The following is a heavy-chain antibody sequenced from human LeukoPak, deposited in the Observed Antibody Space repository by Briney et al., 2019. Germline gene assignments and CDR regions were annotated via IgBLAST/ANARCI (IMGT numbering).Heavy chain of an antibody. V-gene: IGHV1-69*13. Sequence: SVKVSCKASGGTFSSYAVSWVRQAPGQGLEWMGGIIPIFGTANYAQKFQGRVTITADESTSTAYMELSSLRSEDTAVYYCARESHIVVVTANFFFDYWGQGTLVTVSS. D-gene: IGHD2-21*02. CDR3: ARESHIVVVTANFFFDY. CDR1: GGTFSSYA. CDR2: IIPIFGTA. J-gene: IGHJ4*02.